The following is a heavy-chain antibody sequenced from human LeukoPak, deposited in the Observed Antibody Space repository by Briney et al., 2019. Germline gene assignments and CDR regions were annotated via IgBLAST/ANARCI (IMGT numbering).Heavy chain of an antibody. Sequence: PGRSLRLSCAASGFTFSSYGMHWVRQAPGKGLEWVAVISYDGSNKYYADSVKGRFTISRDNSKNTLYLQMNSLRAEDTAVYYCAKDDIVVVPAANSLSWFDPWGQGTLVTVSS. CDR3: AKDDIVVVPAANSLSWFDP. CDR1: GFTFSSYG. CDR2: ISYDGSNK. V-gene: IGHV3-30*18. D-gene: IGHD2-2*01. J-gene: IGHJ5*02.